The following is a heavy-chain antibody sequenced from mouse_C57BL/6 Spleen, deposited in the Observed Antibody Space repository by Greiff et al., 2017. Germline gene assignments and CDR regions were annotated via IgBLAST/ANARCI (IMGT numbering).Heavy chain of an antibody. V-gene: IGHV1-63*01. CDR3: ARSGDYDDYAMDY. J-gene: IGHJ4*01. D-gene: IGHD2-4*01. Sequence: VKLVESGAELVRPGTSVKMSCKASGYTFTNYWIGWAKQRPGHGLEWIGDIYPGGGYTNYNEKFKGKATLTADKSSSTAYMQFSSLTSEDSAIYYCARSGDYDDYAMDYWGQGTSVTVSS. CDR2: IYPGGGYT. CDR1: GYTFTNYW.